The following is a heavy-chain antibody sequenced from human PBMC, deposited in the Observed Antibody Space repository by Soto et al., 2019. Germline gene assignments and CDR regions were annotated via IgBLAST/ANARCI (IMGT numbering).Heavy chain of an antibody. D-gene: IGHD3-22*01. CDR2: IYYSGST. CDR1: GGSISSGGYY. CDR3: ARDRVTMIATAGEGLGWFDP. J-gene: IGHJ5*02. Sequence: QVQLQESGPGLVKPSQTLSLTCTVSGGSISSGGYYWGWIRQHPGKGLEWIGYIYYSGSTYYNPSLKSRVTISVDTSKNQFSLKLSSVTAADTAVNYCARDRVTMIATAGEGLGWFDPWGQGTLVTVSS. V-gene: IGHV4-31*03.